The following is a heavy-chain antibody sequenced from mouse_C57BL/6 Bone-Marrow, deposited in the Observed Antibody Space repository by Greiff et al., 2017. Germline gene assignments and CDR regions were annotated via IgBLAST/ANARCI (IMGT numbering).Heavy chain of an antibody. V-gene: IGHV5-16*01. Sequence: EVMLVESEGGLVQPGSSMKLSCTASGFTFSDYYMAWVRQVPEKGLEWVANINYDGSSTYYLDSLKSRFIISRDNAKNILYLQMSILKSEYTATYYCARVVYLRSFSWYFDVWGTGTTVTVSS. CDR3: ARVVYLRSFSWYFDV. D-gene: IGHD1-1*01. CDR2: INYDGSST. J-gene: IGHJ1*03. CDR1: GFTFSDYY.